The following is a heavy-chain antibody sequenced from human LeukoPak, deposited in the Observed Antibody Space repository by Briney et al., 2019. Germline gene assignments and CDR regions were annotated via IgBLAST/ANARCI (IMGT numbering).Heavy chain of an antibody. CDR3: ARDQGEDSGTYFRYYYYYYLDV. V-gene: IGHV4-4*07. CDR2: IYSSGNT. J-gene: IGHJ6*03. D-gene: IGHD1-26*01. Sequence: SEPLSLTCTVSGGSISSYYWNWIRQPAGKGLEWIGRIYSSGNTNYNPSLKSRVSMSVDTSKNQFSLKLSSVTAADTAAYYRARDQGEDSGTYFRYYYYYYLDVWGKGTTVTVSS. CDR1: GGSISSYY.